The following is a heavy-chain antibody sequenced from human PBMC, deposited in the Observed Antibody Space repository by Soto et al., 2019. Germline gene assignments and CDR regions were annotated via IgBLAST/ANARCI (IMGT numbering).Heavy chain of an antibody. Sequence: EVQLVESGGGLVQPGESLRLSCAASGYTFSPFWMHWVRQAPGKGLVWVSHINSDGSTIVYTDSVKGRFTISRDNAKNTLYLQMNSLTAEDTAVYYCVRDRGYPDSFDVWGRGTTVTVSS. CDR1: GYTFSPFW. CDR3: VRDRGYPDSFDV. V-gene: IGHV3-74*01. D-gene: IGHD3-10*01. J-gene: IGHJ3*01. CDR2: INSDGSTI.